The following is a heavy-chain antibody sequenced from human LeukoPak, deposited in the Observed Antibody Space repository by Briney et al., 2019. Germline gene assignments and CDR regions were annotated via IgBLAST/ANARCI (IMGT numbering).Heavy chain of an antibody. Sequence: GASVKVSCKASGGTFSNYAINWVRQAPGQGLEWMGGIIPIFGTANYAQKFQGRVTITTDESTSTAYMELSSLRSEDTAVYYCARVRQLERYYYYMDVWGKGTTVTVSS. CDR2: IIPIFGTA. CDR1: GGTFSNYA. V-gene: IGHV1-69*05. D-gene: IGHD1-1*01. CDR3: ARVRQLERYYYYMDV. J-gene: IGHJ6*03.